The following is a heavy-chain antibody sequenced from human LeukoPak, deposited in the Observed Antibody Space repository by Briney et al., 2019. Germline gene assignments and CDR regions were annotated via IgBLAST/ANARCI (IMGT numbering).Heavy chain of an antibody. CDR3: AITGYSSSWYYFDY. J-gene: IGHJ4*02. V-gene: IGHV4-59*02. CDR1: GGSVSGSY. Sequence: PSETLSLTCTVSGGSVSGSYWSWVRQSPGKGLEWIGYIYYSGATNYNPSLKSRVSISIDTSKNQFSLKLSSVTAADTAVYYCAITGYSSSWYYFDYWGQGTLVTVSS. D-gene: IGHD6-13*01. CDR2: IYYSGAT.